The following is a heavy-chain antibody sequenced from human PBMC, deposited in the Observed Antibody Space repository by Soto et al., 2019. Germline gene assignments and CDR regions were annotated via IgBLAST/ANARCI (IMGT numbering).Heavy chain of an antibody. Sequence: SETLSLTCTVSGGSISSYYWSWIRQPPGKGLEWIGYIYYSGSTNYNPSLKSRVTISVDTSKNQFSLKLSSVTAADTAVYYCARTSSAGWPFDHWGRGTLVTVSS. CDR2: IYYSGST. CDR3: ARTSSAGWPFDH. J-gene: IGHJ4*02. D-gene: IGHD6-19*01. V-gene: IGHV4-59*12. CDR1: GGSISSYY.